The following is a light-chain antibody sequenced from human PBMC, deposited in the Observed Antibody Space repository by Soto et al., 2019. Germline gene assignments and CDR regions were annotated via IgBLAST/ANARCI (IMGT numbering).Light chain of an antibody. V-gene: IGKV3-20*01. CDR3: QQYDSSPLT. CDR2: GAS. CDR1: QSVSSSY. Sequence: EIVLTQSPGTLSLSPGERATLSCRASQSVSSSYLAWYQQKPGQAPRLLIYGASSRATGIPDRFSGSGSGTDFTLTISRLEPEDFALYYCQQYDSSPLTFSGGTKVEIK. J-gene: IGKJ4*01.